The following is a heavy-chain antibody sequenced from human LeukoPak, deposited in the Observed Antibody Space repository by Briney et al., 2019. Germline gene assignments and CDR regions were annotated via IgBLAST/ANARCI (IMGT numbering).Heavy chain of an antibody. V-gene: IGHV3-66*01. CDR2: IYSGGST. Sequence: GGSLRLSCAASGFTVSSNYMSWVRQAPGKGLEWVSVIYSGGSTYYADSVKGRFTISRDNAKNSLYLQMNSLRAEDTAVYYCARVGYSSSWYPTYYFDYWGQGTLVTVSS. CDR3: ARVGYSSSWYPTYYFDY. J-gene: IGHJ4*02. D-gene: IGHD6-13*01. CDR1: GFTVSSNY.